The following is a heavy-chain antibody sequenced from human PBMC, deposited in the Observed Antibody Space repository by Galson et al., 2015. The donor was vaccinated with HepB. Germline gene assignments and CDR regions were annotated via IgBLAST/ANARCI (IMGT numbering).Heavy chain of an antibody. CDR3: AKDRQWLPSN. CDR2: ISYDGSNK. J-gene: IGHJ4*02. V-gene: IGHV3-30*18. CDR1: GFTFSSYG. D-gene: IGHD6-19*01. Sequence: SLRLSCAASGFTFSSYGMHWVRPAPGKGLEWVAVISYDGSNKYYADSVKGRFTISRDNSKNTLYLQMNSLRAEDTAVYYCAKDRQWLPSNWGQGTLVTVSS.